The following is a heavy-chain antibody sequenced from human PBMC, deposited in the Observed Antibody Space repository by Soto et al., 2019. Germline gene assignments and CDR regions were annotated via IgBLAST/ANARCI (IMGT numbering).Heavy chain of an antibody. CDR3: ARDKVLRFLEWSTNYYGMDV. Sequence: ASVKVSCKASGYTFTSYDINWVRQATGQGLEWMGWMNPNSGNTGYAPKFQGRVTMTRNTSISTAYMELSSLRSEDTAVYYCARDKVLRFLEWSTNYYGMDVWGQGTTVTVSS. J-gene: IGHJ6*02. V-gene: IGHV1-8*01. CDR2: MNPNSGNT. D-gene: IGHD3-3*01. CDR1: GYTFTSYD.